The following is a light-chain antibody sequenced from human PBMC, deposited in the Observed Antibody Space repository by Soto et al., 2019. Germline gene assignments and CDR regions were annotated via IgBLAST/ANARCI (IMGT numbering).Light chain of an antibody. J-gene: IGLJ2*01. CDR1: SSNIGSNT. V-gene: IGLV1-44*01. CDR3: AAWDDSLNGYVV. Sequence: QSVLTQPPSASGTPGQRVTISCSGSSSNIGSNTVNWYQQLPGTAPKLLIYSNNQRPSGVPDRFSGSRSGTSASLAISGLQFEDGADYYCAAWDDSLNGYVVFGGGPKLPAL. CDR2: SNN.